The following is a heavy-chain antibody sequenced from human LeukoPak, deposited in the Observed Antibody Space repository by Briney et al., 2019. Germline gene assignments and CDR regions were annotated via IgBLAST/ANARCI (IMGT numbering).Heavy chain of an antibody. D-gene: IGHD6-6*01. CDR3: ARDSSSSGWEFDY. J-gene: IGHJ4*02. V-gene: IGHV1-69*13. Sequence: ASVKVSCKASGGTFSSYAISWVRQAPGQGLEWMGGIIPVFGTANYAQKFQGRVTITADESTSTAYMELSSLRSEDTAVYYCARDSSSSGWEFDYWGQGTLVTVSS. CDR2: IIPVFGTA. CDR1: GGTFSSYA.